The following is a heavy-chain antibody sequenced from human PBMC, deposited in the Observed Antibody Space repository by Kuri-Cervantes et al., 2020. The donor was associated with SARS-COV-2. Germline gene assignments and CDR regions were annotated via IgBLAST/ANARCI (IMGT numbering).Heavy chain of an antibody. CDR1: GYTFTGYY. CDR3: ARVSTDVAY. Sequence: ASVKVSCKASGYTFTGYYMHWVRQAPGQGLEWMGWINPNSGGTNYAQKFQGRVTIAADESTSTAYMELSNLRSEDTAVYYCARVSTDVAYWGQGTLVTVSS. V-gene: IGHV1-2*02. CDR2: INPNSGGT. J-gene: IGHJ4*02. D-gene: IGHD5/OR15-5a*01.